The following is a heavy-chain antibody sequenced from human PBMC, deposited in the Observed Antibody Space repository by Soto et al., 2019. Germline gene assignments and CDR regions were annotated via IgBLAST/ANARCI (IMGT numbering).Heavy chain of an antibody. CDR2: ISSSGSTI. D-gene: IGHD2-21*02. CDR3: ARVRGPATAIPGYFDY. CDR1: GFTFSDYY. V-gene: IGHV3-11*01. J-gene: IGHJ4*02. Sequence: GGSLRLSCAASGFTFSDYYMSWIRQAPGKGLEWVSYISSSGSTIYYADSVKGRFTISRDNAKNSLYLQMNSLRAEDTAVYYCARVRGPATAIPGYFDYWGQGTLVTVSS.